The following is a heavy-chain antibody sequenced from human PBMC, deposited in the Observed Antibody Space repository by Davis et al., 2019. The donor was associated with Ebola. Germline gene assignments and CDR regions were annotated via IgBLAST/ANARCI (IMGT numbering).Heavy chain of an antibody. CDR2: IIPIFGTA. CDR3: ARNEGYCSGGSCYSGAYYYGMDV. Sequence: AASVKVSCKASGGTFSSYAISWVRQAPGQGLEWMGGIIPIFGTANYAQKFQGRVTITADKSTSTAYMELSSLRSEDTAVYYCARNEGYCSGGSCYSGAYYYGMDVWGQGTTVTVSS. CDR1: GGTFSSYA. V-gene: IGHV1-69*06. D-gene: IGHD2-15*01. J-gene: IGHJ6*02.